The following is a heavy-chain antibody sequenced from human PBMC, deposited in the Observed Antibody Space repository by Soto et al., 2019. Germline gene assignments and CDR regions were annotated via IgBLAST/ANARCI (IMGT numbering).Heavy chain of an antibody. CDR2: IDGSGDRT. J-gene: IGHJ4*02. D-gene: IGHD3-22*01. Sequence: EVQLLESGGGLVQRGGSPRLSCAASGFTFSSYAMSWVRQAPGKGLEWVATIDGSGDRTHYADSVKGRFTISRDNSKNTLFVQVNSLRADDTAVYYCAKGTYDSSGYYWEGDYWGQGTLVTVSS. CDR3: AKGTYDSSGYYWEGDY. CDR1: GFTFSSYA. V-gene: IGHV3-23*01.